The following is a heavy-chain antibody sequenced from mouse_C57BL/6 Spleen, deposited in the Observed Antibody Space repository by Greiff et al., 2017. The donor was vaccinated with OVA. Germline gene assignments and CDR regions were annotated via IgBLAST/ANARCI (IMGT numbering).Heavy chain of an antibody. CDR2: IYPGNSDT. CDR1: GYTFTSYW. V-gene: IGHV1-5*01. Sequence: VQLQQSGTVLARPGASVKMSCKTSGYTFTSYWMHWVKQRPGQGLEWIGAIYPGNSDTSYNQKFKGKAKLNAVTSASTAYMELSSLTNEDSAVYYCTKYYYGSSYYFDYWGQGTTLTVSS. J-gene: IGHJ2*01. CDR3: TKYYYGSSYYFDY. D-gene: IGHD1-1*01.